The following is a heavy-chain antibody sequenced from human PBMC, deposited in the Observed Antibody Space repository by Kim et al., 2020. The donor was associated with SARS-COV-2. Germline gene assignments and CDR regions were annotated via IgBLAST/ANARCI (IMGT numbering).Heavy chain of an antibody. D-gene: IGHD3-3*01. CDR3: ARSISGYYVHDRLGYWYFDL. Sequence: GGSLRLSCAASGFTFSSYDMHWVRQATGKGLEWVSAIGTAGDTYYPGSVKGRFTISRENAKNSLYLQMNSLRAGDTAVYYCARSISGYYVHDRLGYWYFDLWGRGTLVTVSS. V-gene: IGHV3-13*04. CDR2: IGTAGDT. CDR1: GFTFSSYD. J-gene: IGHJ2*01.